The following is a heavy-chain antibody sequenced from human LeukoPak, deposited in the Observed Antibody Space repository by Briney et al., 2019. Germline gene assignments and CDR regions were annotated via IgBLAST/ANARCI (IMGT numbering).Heavy chain of an antibody. CDR1: GFTFSSYE. CDR2: ISSSGSTI. D-gene: IGHD4-17*01. J-gene: IGHJ5*02. V-gene: IGHV3-48*03. Sequence: GGSLRLSCAASGFTFSSYEMNWVRPAPGKGLEWVSYISSSGSTIHYADSVKGRFTISRDNAKNSLYLQMNSLRAEDTAVYYCARGALRSGSWFDPWGQGTLVTVSS. CDR3: ARGALRSGSWFDP.